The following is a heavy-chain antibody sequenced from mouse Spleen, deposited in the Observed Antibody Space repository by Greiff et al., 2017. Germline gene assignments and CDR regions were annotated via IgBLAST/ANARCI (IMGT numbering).Heavy chain of an antibody. CDR2: IDPSDSYT. D-gene: IGHD2-3*01. Sequence: QVQLQQPGAELVKPGASVKLSCKASGYTFTSYWMQWVKQRPGQGLEWIGEIDPSDSYTNYNQKFKGKATLTVDTSSSTAYMQLSSLTSEDSAVYYCARYDGYYFPWYCDVWGTGTTVTVSS. CDR3: ARYDGYYFPWYCDV. V-gene: IGHV1-50*01. CDR1: GYTFTSYW. J-gene: IGHJ1*03.